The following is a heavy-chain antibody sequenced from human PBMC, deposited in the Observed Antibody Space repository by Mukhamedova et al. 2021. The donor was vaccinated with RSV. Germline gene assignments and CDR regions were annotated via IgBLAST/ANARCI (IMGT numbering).Heavy chain of an antibody. CDR3: LKNFLPLVVADAFVV. V-gene: IGHV3-30*18. Sequence: GFTFSDYGMHWVRQAPGKGLEWVAVVSYDGSKKSYADSVKGRFTISRDNSKNTLYLQMISLRAEDTALYFCLKNFLPLVVADAFVV. D-gene: IGHD3-22*01. CDR1: GFTFSDYG. J-gene: IGHJ3*01. CDR2: VSYDGSKK.